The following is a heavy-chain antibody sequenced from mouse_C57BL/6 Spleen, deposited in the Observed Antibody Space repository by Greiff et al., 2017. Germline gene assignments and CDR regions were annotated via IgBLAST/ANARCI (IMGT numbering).Heavy chain of an antibody. V-gene: IGHV1-15*01. CDR2: IDPETGGT. CDR3: TLLWLRRIFDY. D-gene: IGHD2-9*01. J-gene: IGHJ2*01. CDR1: GYTFTDYE. Sequence: SGAELVRPGASVTLSCKASGYTFTDYEMHWVKQTPVHGLEWIGAIDPETGGTAYNQKFKGKAILTADKSSSTAYMELRSLTSEDSAVYYCTLLWLRRIFDYWGQGTTLTVSS.